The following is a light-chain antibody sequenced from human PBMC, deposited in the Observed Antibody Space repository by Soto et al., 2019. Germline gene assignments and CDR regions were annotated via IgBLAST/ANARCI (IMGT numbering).Light chain of an antibody. J-gene: IGKJ1*01. Sequence: DIQMTQSPSTLSASVGDRVTITCRASQSISSWLAWYQQKPGKAPKRLIYKASSLESGVRSRFSGSGSGTEFTLTISSLQPDECSTYYCQQYNSYSTFGQGTKVEIK. V-gene: IGKV1-5*03. CDR3: QQYNSYST. CDR1: QSISSW. CDR2: KAS.